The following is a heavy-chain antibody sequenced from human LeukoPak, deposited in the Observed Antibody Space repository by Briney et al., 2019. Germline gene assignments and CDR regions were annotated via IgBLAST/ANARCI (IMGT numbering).Heavy chain of an antibody. CDR1: GFTFSSYA. V-gene: IGHV3-30*04. Sequence: PGGSLRLSCAASGFTFSSYAMHWVRQAPGKGLEWVAVISYDGSNKYYADSVKGRFTISRDNSKNTLYLQMSSLRAEDTAVYYCASDYDSPFDFWGQGTLVTVSS. CDR3: ASDYDSPFDF. CDR2: ISYDGSNK. D-gene: IGHD5-12*01. J-gene: IGHJ4*02.